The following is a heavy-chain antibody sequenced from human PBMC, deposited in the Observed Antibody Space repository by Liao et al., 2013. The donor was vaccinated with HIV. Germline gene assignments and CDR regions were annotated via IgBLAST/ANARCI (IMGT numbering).Heavy chain of an antibody. V-gene: IGHV4-4*07. J-gene: IGHJ2*01. CDR2: IHPTGNT. Sequence: QVHLQESGPGLVKPSETLSLTCTVSGGSISSYYWSWLRQSAGKGLEWIGRIHPTGNTNYNPSLKSRVSISVDSSTNRFSLLMTSVTAADTAVYYCARAPNWGRYFDLWGRGTLVTVSS. CDR3: ARAPNWGRYFDL. D-gene: IGHD7-27*01. CDR1: GGSISSYY.